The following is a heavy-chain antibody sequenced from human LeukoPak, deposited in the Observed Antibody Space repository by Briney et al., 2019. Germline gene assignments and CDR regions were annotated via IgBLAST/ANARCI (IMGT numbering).Heavy chain of an antibody. Sequence: SETLSLTCTVSGDSISSYYWSRIRQPPGKGLEWIGYIYYSGSTNYNPSLKSRVTMSVDTSKNQFSLKLSSVTAADTAVYYCARDRTGDNWFDPWGQGTLVTVSS. D-gene: IGHD3/OR15-3a*01. V-gene: IGHV4-59*01. CDR1: GDSISSYY. J-gene: IGHJ5*02. CDR3: ARDRTGDNWFDP. CDR2: IYYSGST.